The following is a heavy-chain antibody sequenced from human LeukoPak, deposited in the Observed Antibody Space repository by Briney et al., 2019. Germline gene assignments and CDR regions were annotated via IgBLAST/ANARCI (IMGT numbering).Heavy chain of an antibody. Sequence: ASVKVSCKASGYSFTSYGISWVRQAPGQGLEWMGWISGYNYNTNYAQKFRGRVTMTTDTSTNTVDMELRSLRSDATAVYYCARGKSVATAPRHPFDYWGQGTLVSVSS. D-gene: IGHD5-12*01. CDR1: GYSFTSYG. V-gene: IGHV1-18*01. CDR2: ISGYNYNT. J-gene: IGHJ4*02. CDR3: ARGKSVATAPRHPFDY.